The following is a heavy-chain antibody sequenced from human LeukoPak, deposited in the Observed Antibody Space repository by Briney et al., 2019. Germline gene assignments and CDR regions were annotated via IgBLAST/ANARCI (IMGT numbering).Heavy chain of an antibody. D-gene: IGHD6-13*01. Sequence: SVKVSCKASGYTFTSYDINWVRQATGQGLEWMGGIIPIFGTANYAQKFQGRVTITADESTSTAYMELSSLRSEDTAVYYCARDLPTLYSSSWYFDYWGQGTLVTVSS. J-gene: IGHJ4*02. CDR2: IIPIFGTA. V-gene: IGHV1-69*13. CDR1: GYTFTSYD. CDR3: ARDLPTLYSSSWYFDY.